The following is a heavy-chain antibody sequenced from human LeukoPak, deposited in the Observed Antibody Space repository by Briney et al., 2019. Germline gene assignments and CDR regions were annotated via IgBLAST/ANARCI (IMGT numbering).Heavy chain of an antibody. Sequence: PSETLSLTCAVSGGSISSGGYSWSWIRQPPGKGLEWIGYIYHSGSTYYTPSLKSRVTISVDRSKNQFSLKLSSVTAADTAVYYCARAGHYDSSGYPFDYWGQGTLVTVSS. D-gene: IGHD3-22*01. CDR1: GGSISSGGYS. V-gene: IGHV4-30-2*01. CDR3: ARAGHYDSSGYPFDY. CDR2: IYHSGST. J-gene: IGHJ4*02.